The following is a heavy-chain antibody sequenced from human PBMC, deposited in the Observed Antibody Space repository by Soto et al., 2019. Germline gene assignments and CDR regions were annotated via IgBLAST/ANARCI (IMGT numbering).Heavy chain of an antibody. CDR1: GFTFSDFV. CDR3: ARDGIAGTAFRGYLDY. CDR2: IWRDGSEE. D-gene: IGHD1-7*01. V-gene: IGHV3-33*01. Sequence: PWGSLRLSCAASGFTFSDFVMHWVRQVPGKGLEWVSIIWRDGSEEYYADSVKGRFAISRDNSKNTLYLRMDSLRPEDTAVYYCARDGIAGTAFRGYLDYWGPGTLVTVSS. J-gene: IGHJ4*02.